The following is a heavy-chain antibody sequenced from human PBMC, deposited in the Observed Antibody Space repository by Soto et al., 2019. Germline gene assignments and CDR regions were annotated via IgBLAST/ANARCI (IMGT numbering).Heavy chain of an antibody. V-gene: IGHV5-10-1*01. CDR1: GYSFTSYW. D-gene: IGHD3-16*01. J-gene: IGHJ6*02. Sequence: GESLRISCKGSGYSFTSYWISWVRQMPGKGLEWMGRIDPIDSYTNYSPSFQGHVTISADKSISTAYLQWSSLKASDTAMYYCARRAHMSRRGETFSYYYYGMDVWGQGTTVTVSS. CDR2: IDPIDSYT. CDR3: ARRAHMSRRGETFSYYYYGMDV.